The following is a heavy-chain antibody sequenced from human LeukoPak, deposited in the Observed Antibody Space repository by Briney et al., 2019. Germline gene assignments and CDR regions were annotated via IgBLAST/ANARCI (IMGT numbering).Heavy chain of an antibody. D-gene: IGHD6-19*01. Sequence: ALVKVSCKASGYTFTSYGISWVRQAPGQGLEWMGWISAYNGNTNYAQKLQGRVTMTTDTSTSTAYMELRSLRSDDTAVYYCAREKIAVADNPYYYYGMDVWGQGTTVTVSS. CDR1: GYTFTSYG. CDR2: ISAYNGNT. CDR3: AREKIAVADNPYYYYGMDV. J-gene: IGHJ6*02. V-gene: IGHV1-18*01.